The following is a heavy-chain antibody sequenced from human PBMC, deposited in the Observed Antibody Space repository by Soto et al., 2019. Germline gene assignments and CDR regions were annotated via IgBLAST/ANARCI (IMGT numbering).Heavy chain of an antibody. CDR3: AKALYDILTGAYFDY. Sequence: EVQLVESGGGLVQPGRSLRLSCAASGFTFDDYAMHWVRQAPGKGLEWVSGISWNSGSIGYADSVKGRFTISRDNAKNALYLQMNSLRAEDTALYYCAKALYDILTGAYFDYWGQGTLVTVSS. D-gene: IGHD3-9*01. CDR1: GFTFDDYA. V-gene: IGHV3-9*01. J-gene: IGHJ4*02. CDR2: ISWNSGSI.